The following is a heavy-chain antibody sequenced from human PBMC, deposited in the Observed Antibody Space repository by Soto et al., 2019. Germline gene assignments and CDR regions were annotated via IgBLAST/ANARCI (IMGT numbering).Heavy chain of an antibody. V-gene: IGHV4-4*02. CDR1: GGFTSTNNW. D-gene: IGHD3-10*01. CDR3: ARSPPSSYYGGSGTFDY. Sequence: SETLSLTCAVSGGFTSTNNWWSWVRQPPGKGLEWIGDAYHSGSTEYNPSLKSRVSISVDKSKNQISLKLTSATAADTAVYYCARSPPSSYYGGSGTFDYWGQGTLVTVS. J-gene: IGHJ4*02. CDR2: AYHSGST.